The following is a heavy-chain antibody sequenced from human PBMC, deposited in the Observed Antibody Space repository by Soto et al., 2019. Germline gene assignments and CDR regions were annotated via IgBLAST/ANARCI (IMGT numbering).Heavy chain of an antibody. CDR1: GGTFSSST. CDR2: IIPILGIA. D-gene: IGHD4-4*01. CDR3: AGDPDSHYNDSHASSYP. J-gene: IGHJ5*02. V-gene: IGHV1-69*04. Sequence: SVKVSCKAYGGTFSSSTISWVRQAPEQGLEWMGRIIPILGIANYAQKFQGRVTITADKSTSTAYMELTGLRSDDTAVYYCAGDPDSHYNDSHASSYPWGQGTLVTVSA.